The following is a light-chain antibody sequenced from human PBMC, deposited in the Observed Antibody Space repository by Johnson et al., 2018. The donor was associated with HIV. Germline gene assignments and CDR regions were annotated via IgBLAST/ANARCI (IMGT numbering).Light chain of an antibody. Sequence: QSVLTQPPSVSAAPGQKVTISCFGSDSNIGNNYVSWYQQLPGTAPKLLIYDNDKRPSGIPDRFSGSKSGTSATLAITGLQTGYEADYYCETWDSSLTGVFGTGTKVTVL. CDR1: DSNIGNNY. CDR3: ETWDSSLTGV. CDR2: DND. J-gene: IGLJ1*01. V-gene: IGLV1-51*01.